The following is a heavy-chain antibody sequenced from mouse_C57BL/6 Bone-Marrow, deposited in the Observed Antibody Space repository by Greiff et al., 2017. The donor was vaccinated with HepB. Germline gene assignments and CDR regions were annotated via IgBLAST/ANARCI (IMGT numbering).Heavy chain of an antibody. CDR1: GYTFTSYW. V-gene: IGHV1-52*01. Sequence: VQLQQPGAELVRPGSSVKLSCKASGYTFTSYWMHWVKQRPIQGLEWIGNIDPSDSETHYNQKFKDKATLTVDKSSSTAYMQLSSLTSEDSAVYYCARSRDYYGSSFWFAYWGQGTLVTVSA. CDR2: IDPSDSET. CDR3: ARSRDYYGSSFWFAY. D-gene: IGHD1-1*01. J-gene: IGHJ3*01.